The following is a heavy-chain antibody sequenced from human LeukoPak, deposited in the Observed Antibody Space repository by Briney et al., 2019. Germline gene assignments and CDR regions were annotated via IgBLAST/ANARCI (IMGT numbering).Heavy chain of an antibody. CDR3: ATGLSMRPKYYYDSSGYYYY. V-gene: IGHV1-24*01. Sequence: ASVKVSCKVSGYTLTELSMHWVRQAPGKGREWMGGFDPEDGETIYAQKFQGRVTMTEDTSTDTAYMELSSLRSEDTAVYYCATGLSMRPKYYYDSSGYYYYWGQGTPVTVSS. J-gene: IGHJ4*02. D-gene: IGHD3-22*01. CDR2: FDPEDGET. CDR1: GYTLTELS.